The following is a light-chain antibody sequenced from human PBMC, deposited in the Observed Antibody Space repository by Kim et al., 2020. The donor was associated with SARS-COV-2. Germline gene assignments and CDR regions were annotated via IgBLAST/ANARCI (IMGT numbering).Light chain of an antibody. CDR3: QQYGSSPPYT. Sequence: LSPAERATLSCRASQSVSSYLAWYQQKPGQAPRLLIYDASNRATGIPARFSGSGSGTDFTLTISSLEPEDFAVYYCQQYGSSPPYTFGQGTKLEI. CDR1: QSVSSY. J-gene: IGKJ2*01. V-gene: IGKV3-20*01. CDR2: DAS.